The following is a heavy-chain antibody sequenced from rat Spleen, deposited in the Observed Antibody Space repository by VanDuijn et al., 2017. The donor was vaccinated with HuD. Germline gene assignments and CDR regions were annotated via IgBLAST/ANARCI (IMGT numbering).Heavy chain of an antibody. D-gene: IGHD1-4*01. J-gene: IGHJ3*01. CDR3: ARDENGYIYVWFAH. CDR2: IWNTGGT. Sequence: QVQLKESGPGLVQPSQTLFLTCTVSGFSLTSYNVHWVRQPPGKGLEWMGVIWNTGGTRYNPALKSRLSISKDTSKSQVFFKMNNLQTEDTATYYCARDENGYIYVWFAHWGQGTLVTVSS. V-gene: IGHV2-41*01. CDR1: GFSLTSYN.